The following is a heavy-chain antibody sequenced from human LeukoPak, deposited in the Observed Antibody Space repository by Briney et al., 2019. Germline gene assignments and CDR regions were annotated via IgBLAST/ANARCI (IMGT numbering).Heavy chain of an antibody. J-gene: IGHJ4*02. CDR3: AREESIGSYQFLHDY. CDR1: GGSISSSSYY. CDR2: INHSGST. D-gene: IGHD1-26*01. V-gene: IGHV4-39*07. Sequence: SETLSLTCTVSGGSISSSSYYWSWIRQPPGKGLEWIGEINHSGSTNYNPSLKSRVTISVDTSKNQFSLKLSSVTAADTAVYYCAREESIGSYQFLHDYWGQGTLVTVSS.